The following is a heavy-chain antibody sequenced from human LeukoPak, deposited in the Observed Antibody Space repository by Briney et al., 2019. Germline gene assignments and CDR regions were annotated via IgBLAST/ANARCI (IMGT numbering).Heavy chain of an antibody. CDR1: GGSISSYY. J-gene: IGHJ4*02. CDR2: IYYSGST. CDR3: ARAHTTHGGSYYPNY. V-gene: IGHV4-59*01. D-gene: IGHD1-26*01. Sequence: SETLSLTCTVSGGSISSYYWSWIRQPPGKGLEWIGYIYYSGSTNYNPSLKSRVTISVDTSKNQFSLKLSSVTAADTAVYYCARAHTTHGGSYYPNYWGQGTLVTVSS.